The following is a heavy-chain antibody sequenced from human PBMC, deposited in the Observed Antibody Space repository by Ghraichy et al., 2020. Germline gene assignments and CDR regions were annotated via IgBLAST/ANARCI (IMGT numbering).Heavy chain of an antibody. D-gene: IGHD6-13*01. Sequence: GGSLRLSCAASGFTFNKYAMSWVRQAPGKGPEWVSGISGSGGTTDYADSVKGRFTISRDNSKNTLYLQMNSLRAEDTAVFYCARGFTGQLVRWGDFEYWGQGTLVTVSS. CDR2: ISGSGGTT. CDR1: GFTFNKYA. CDR3: ARGFTGQLVRWGDFEY. V-gene: IGHV3-23*01. J-gene: IGHJ4*02.